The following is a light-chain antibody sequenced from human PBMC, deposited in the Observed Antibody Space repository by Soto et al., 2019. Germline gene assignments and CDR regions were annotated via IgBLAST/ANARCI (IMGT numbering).Light chain of an antibody. CDR2: GAS. V-gene: IGKV3-20*01. CDR3: QQYSNSPPLT. Sequence: EIVLTQSPGTLSLSPGERATLSCRASQSVNSNYLAWYQQKPGQAPRLLIKGASSRATGIPDRFSGSGSGTDFTLTISRLEPDDFAVYYCQQYSNSPPLTFGGGTKVDIK. CDR1: QSVNSNY. J-gene: IGKJ4*01.